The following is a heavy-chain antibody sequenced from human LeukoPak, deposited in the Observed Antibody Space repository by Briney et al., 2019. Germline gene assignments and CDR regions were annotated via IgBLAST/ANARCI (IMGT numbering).Heavy chain of an antibody. Sequence: PGGSLRLSCAASGFTFSSYEMDWVRQAPGKGLEWVSYISSSGSTIYYADSVKGQFTISRDNAKNSLYLQMNSLRAEDTAVYYCARYCSGGSCYGHDAFDVWGQGTMVTVSS. V-gene: IGHV3-48*03. D-gene: IGHD2-15*01. CDR2: ISSSGSTI. CDR3: ARYCSGGSCYGHDAFDV. J-gene: IGHJ3*01. CDR1: GFTFSSYE.